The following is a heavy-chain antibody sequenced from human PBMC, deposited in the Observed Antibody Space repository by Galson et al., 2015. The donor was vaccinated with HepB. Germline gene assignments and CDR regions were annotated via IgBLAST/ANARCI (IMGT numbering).Heavy chain of an antibody. CDR3: MNAHCIRVSPYCGSGKQITSDSGKGEFTTAKATANNSLHQQINSLRAEDRVVYHCARAQCLRDFDY. CDR2: ISSSSSTI. D-gene: IGHD3-10*01. V-gene: IGHV3-48*04. Sequence: SLRLSCAASGFTFSSYSMNWVRQAPGKGLEWVSYISSSSSTIYVADSVHGRYTLSLEHTMNSLHLEWHRLRTDATAVHYFMNAHCIRVSPYCGSGKQITSDSGKGEFTTAKATANNSLHQQINSLRAEDRVVYHCARAQCLRDFDYWGQGTLVNVSS. CDR1: GFTFSSYS. J-gene: IGHJ4*02.